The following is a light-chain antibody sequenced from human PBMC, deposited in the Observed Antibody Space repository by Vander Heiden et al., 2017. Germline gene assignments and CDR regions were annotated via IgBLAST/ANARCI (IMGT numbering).Light chain of an antibody. J-gene: IGKJ2*03. CDR2: KAS. Sequence: DIQMTQSPSTLSASVGDKVTITCRATQDITDWLAWYQQRPGEAPRLLIYKASNLESGVPSRFSGSGSGTQFTLTISSLQTDDSATYYCQQCASYYSFGQGTKVEIK. V-gene: IGKV1-5*03. CDR1: QDITDW. CDR3: QQCASYYS.